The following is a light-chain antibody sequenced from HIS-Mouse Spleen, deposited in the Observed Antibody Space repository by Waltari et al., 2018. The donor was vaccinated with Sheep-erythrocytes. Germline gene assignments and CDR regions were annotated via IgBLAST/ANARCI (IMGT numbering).Light chain of an antibody. Sequence: QSALTQPASVSGSPGQSITISCTGTSSDVGSYNLFSWYQQHPGKAPKLMIYEGSKRPSGVSNRFSGSKAGNTGSLTISVLQAEDEADYYCCSYAGSSTPWVFGGGTKLTVL. CDR2: EGS. J-gene: IGLJ3*02. CDR1: SSDVGSYNL. V-gene: IGLV2-23*01. CDR3: CSYAGSSTPWV.